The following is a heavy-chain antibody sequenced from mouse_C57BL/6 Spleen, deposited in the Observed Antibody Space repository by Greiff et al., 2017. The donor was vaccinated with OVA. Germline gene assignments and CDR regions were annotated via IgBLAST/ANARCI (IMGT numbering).Heavy chain of an antibody. D-gene: IGHD1-1*01. CDR2: ISDGGSYT. Sequence: EVKLVESGGGLVKPGGSLKLSCAASGFTFSSYAMSWVRQTPEKRLEWVATISDGGSYTYYPDNVKGRFTISRDNAKNNLYLQMSHLKSEDTAMYYCASTGSSSWYFDVWGTGTTVTVSS. J-gene: IGHJ1*03. CDR1: GFTFSSYA. CDR3: ASTGSSSWYFDV. V-gene: IGHV5-4*03.